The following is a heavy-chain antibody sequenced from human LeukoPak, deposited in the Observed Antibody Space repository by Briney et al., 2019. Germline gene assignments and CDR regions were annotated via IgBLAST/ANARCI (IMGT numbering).Heavy chain of an antibody. CDR1: GFSLNTGPVG. CDR3: AHTPNGYTY. Sequence: SGPTLVKPPQPLTLTCTFSGFSLNTGPVGVGWLRQPPGKALEWLALTYWNDDKRYSSTLESRLTISKDTPKNQVVLTLTNMDPVDTATYYCAHTPNGYTYWGQGTLVTVSS. J-gene: IGHJ4*02. V-gene: IGHV2-5*01. D-gene: IGHD3-16*01. CDR2: TYWNDDK.